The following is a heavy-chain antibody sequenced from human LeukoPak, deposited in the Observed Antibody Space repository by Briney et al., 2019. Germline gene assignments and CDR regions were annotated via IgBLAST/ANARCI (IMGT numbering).Heavy chain of an antibody. Sequence: ASVKVSCKASGYTFTSYGISWVRQAPGQGLEWMGWISAYNGNTNYAQKLQGRVTMTTDTSTSTAYMELRSLRSDDTAVYYCARPDPDYDILTGYYSPSYHFDYWGQGTLVTVSS. J-gene: IGHJ4*02. V-gene: IGHV1-18*04. CDR2: ISAYNGNT. CDR3: ARPDPDYDILTGYYSPSYHFDY. D-gene: IGHD3-9*01. CDR1: GYTFTSYG.